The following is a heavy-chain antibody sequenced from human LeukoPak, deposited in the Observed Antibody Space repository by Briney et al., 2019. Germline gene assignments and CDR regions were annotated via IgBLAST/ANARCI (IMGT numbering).Heavy chain of an antibody. CDR2: ISAYNCNT. D-gene: IGHD3-3*01. V-gene: IGHV1-18*01. J-gene: IGHJ6*03. CDR1: GYTFTSYG. Sequence: ASVKVSCKASGYTFTSYGIIWVRQAPGQGLEWMGWISAYNCNTNYAQKFQGRVTMTTDTSTSTAYMEMRSLRSDDTAVYYCARAGGFYDFWSGYYTRSYYYYMDVWGKGTTVTVSS. CDR3: ARAGGFYDFWSGYYTRSYYYYMDV.